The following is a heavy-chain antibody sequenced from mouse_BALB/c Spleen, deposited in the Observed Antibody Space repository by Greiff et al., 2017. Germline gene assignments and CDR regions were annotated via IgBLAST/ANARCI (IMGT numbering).Heavy chain of an antibody. CDR1: GYTFTSYY. V-gene: IGHV1S56*01. CDR3: AREDYGNRMDY. Sequence: VKLQESGPELVKPGASVRISCKASGYTFTSYYIHWVKQRPGQGLEWIGWIYPGNVNTKYNEKFKGKATLTADKTSSTAYMQLSSLTSEDSAVYFCAREDYGNRMDYWGQGTSVTVSS. D-gene: IGHD2-1*01. CDR2: IYPGNVNT. J-gene: IGHJ4*01.